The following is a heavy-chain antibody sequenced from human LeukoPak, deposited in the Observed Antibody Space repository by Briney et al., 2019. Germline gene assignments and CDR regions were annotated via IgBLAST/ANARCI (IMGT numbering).Heavy chain of an antibody. CDR2: IHYSGST. CDR3: ARRSSLRTGFDY. CDR1: GGSISSYY. J-gene: IGHJ4*02. D-gene: IGHD2-8*02. V-gene: IGHV4-59*08. Sequence: SETLSLTCTVSGGSISSYYWSWIRQPPGKGLEWIGYIHYSGSTNYNPSLKSRVTISVDTSKNQFSLKLSSVTAADTAVYYCARRSSLRTGFDYWGQGTLVTVSS.